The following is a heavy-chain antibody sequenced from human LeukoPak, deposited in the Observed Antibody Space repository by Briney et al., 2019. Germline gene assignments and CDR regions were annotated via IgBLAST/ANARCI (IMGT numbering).Heavy chain of an antibody. CDR1: GFIFSSYS. V-gene: IGHV3-48*04. CDR2: ITSSSDTI. J-gene: IGHJ4*02. Sequence: GGSLRLSCAASGFIFSSYSMNWVRQAPGKGLEWVSYITSSSDTIYYADSVKGRFTISRDNAKNSLYLQMNSLRAEDTAVYYCARVYYDSSGYTHFDYWGQGTLVTVSS. CDR3: ARVYYDSSGYTHFDY. D-gene: IGHD3-22*01.